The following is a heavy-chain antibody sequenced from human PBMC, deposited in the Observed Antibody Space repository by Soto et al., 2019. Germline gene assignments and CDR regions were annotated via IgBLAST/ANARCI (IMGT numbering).Heavy chain of an antibody. CDR2: ISAYNGNT. V-gene: IGHV1-18*01. D-gene: IGHD6-19*01. CDR1: GYTFTSYG. J-gene: IGHJ6*02. Sequence: GASVKVSSKASGYTFTSYGISWVRQAPGQGLEWMGWISAYNGNTNYAQKLQGRVTMTTDTSTSTAYMELRSLRSDDTAVYYCARDWGIAVAADHYGMAVWGQGTTVTVSS. CDR3: ARDWGIAVAADHYGMAV.